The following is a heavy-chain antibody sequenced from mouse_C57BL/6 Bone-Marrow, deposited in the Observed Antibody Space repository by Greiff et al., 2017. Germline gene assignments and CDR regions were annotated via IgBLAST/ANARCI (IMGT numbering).Heavy chain of an antibody. J-gene: IGHJ3*01. CDR1: GYSITSGYY. V-gene: IGHV3-6*01. CDR3: AREVFSWFAY. Sequence: EVQLQQSGPGLVKPSQSLSLTCSVTGYSITSGYYWNWIRQFPGNKLEWMGYISYDGSNNYNPSLKNRISITRDTSKNQFFLTLNSVTTEDTAKFYCAREVFSWFAYWGQGTRVTVSA. CDR2: ISYDGSN.